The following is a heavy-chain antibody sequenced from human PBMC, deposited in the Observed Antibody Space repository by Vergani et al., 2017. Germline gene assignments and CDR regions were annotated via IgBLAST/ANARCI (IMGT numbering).Heavy chain of an antibody. D-gene: IGHD2-8*01. V-gene: IGHV3-23*01. CDR3: AKSSTLMVYADY. J-gene: IGHJ4*02. CDR2: ISGSGGST. Sequence: EVQLLESGGGLVQPGGSLRLSCAASGFTFSSYAMSWVRQAPGKGLEWVSAISGSGGSTYYADSVKGRFTISSDNSKNTLYLQMNSLRAEATAVYYCAKSSTLMVYADYWGQGTLVTVSS. CDR1: GFTFSSYA.